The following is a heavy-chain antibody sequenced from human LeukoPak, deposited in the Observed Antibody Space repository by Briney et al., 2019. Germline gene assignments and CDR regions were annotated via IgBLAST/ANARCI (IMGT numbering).Heavy chain of an antibody. CDR2: IGIDSGNT. CDR3: ARDHNYAFDN. V-gene: IGHV3-48*01. CDR1: GFPFIEYS. J-gene: IGHJ4*02. Sequence: GGSLRLSCPASGFPFIEYSMKWGRHAPGKGLGWISYIGIDSGNTKYADSVRGRFTISTDKAKNSLYLQMNSLRVEDTAVYYCARDHNYAFDNWGQGTLVSVAS. D-gene: IGHD1-1*01.